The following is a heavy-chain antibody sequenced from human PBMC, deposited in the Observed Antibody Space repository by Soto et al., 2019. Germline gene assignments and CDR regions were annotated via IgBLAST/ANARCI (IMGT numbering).Heavy chain of an antibody. Sequence: HVQLVESGGGVVQPGRSLRLSCAASGFTFSSYGMHWVRQAPGKGLDWVAVIWYDGSIKYYADSVKGRFTISRDNSKNSLYLQINRLRDEARAVYYCARDLDSGYGYWGQGPLVTGAS. CDR2: IWYDGSIK. V-gene: IGHV3-33*01. CDR1: GFTFSSYG. D-gene: IGHD5-12*01. CDR3: ARDLDSGYGY. J-gene: IGHJ4*02.